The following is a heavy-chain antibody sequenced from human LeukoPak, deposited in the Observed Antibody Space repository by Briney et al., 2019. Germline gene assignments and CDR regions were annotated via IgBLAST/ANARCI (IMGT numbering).Heavy chain of an antibody. CDR3: ASHSGGYAY. V-gene: IGHV4-39*07. D-gene: IGHD5-12*01. Sequence: SETLSLTCTVSGGSISSSDDYWGWIRQPPGKGLEWIGVIYYGGSTYYHPSLKSRVTISMDTSKSQFSLRLTSVTAADTAVYYCASHSGGYAYWGQGTLVTVSS. J-gene: IGHJ4*02. CDR2: IYYGGST. CDR1: GGSISSSDDY.